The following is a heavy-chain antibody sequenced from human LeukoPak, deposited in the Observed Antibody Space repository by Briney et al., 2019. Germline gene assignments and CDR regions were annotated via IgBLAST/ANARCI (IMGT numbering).Heavy chain of an antibody. V-gene: IGHV4-59*01. Sequence: SETLSLTCTVSGGSISSYYWSWIRQPPGKGLEWIGYIYYTGSTSYNPSLKSRVTISVDTSQNQFSLKLSSVTAADTAVYYCAKLYSSSWFWFDPWGQGTLVTVSS. CDR2: IYYTGST. CDR3: AKLYSSSWFWFDP. D-gene: IGHD6-13*01. CDR1: GGSISSYY. J-gene: IGHJ5*02.